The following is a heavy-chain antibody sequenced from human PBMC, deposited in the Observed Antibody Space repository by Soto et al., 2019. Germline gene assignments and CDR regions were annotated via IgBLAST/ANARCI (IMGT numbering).Heavy chain of an antibody. J-gene: IGHJ5*02. Sequence: SETLSLTCTVSGGSISSYYWSWIRQPPGKGLEWIGYIYYSGSTNYNPSLKSRVTISVDTSKNQFSLKLSSVTAADTAVYYCARGVVPAAYQQKTNWFDPWAQGTLVSVSS. V-gene: IGHV4-59*01. CDR2: IYYSGST. CDR3: ARGVVPAAYQQKTNWFDP. D-gene: IGHD2-2*01. CDR1: GGSISSYY.